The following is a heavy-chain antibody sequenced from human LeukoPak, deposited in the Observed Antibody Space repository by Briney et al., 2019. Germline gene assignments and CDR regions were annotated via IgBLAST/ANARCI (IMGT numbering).Heavy chain of an antibody. CDR1: GYTFTSND. V-gene: IGHV1-8*01. Sequence: GASVKVSCKASGYTFTSNDINWVRQATGQGLEWMGWMNPNSGNTAYAQKFQGRVTMIRNTSISTAYMELSSLRSDDTAVYYCARGRGSGSSYRRFDFWGQGNLVTVSS. CDR2: MNPNSGNT. D-gene: IGHD3-10*01. CDR3: ARGRGSGSSYRRFDF. J-gene: IGHJ4*02.